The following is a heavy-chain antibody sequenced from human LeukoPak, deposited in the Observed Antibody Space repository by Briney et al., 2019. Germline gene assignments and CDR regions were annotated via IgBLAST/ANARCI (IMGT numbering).Heavy chain of an antibody. D-gene: IGHD3-22*01. J-gene: IGHJ4*02. V-gene: IGHV1-18*01. CDR3: ARGTMMVVGTFDY. CDR1: GYTFTNYG. CDR2: ISAYNGNT. Sequence: ASVKVPCKASGYTFTNYGISLVRQAPGQGLEWMGWISAYNGNTNYVQKLQGRVSMTTDTSTSTAYMELRSLRSDDTAVYYCARGTMMVVGTFDYWGQGTLVTVSS.